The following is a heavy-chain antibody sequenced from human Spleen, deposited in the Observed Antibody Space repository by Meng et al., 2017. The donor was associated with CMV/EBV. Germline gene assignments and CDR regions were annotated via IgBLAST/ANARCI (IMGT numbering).Heavy chain of an antibody. D-gene: IGHD6-13*01. V-gene: IGHV4-31*03. CDR2: IYYSGST. Sequence: CNVSGGSISSGGYYWRWIRQHPGKGLEWIGYIYYSGSTYYNPSLKSRVTISVDTSKNQFSLKLSSVTAADTAVYYCARDRAAAGFDPWGQGTLVTVSS. CDR1: GGSISSGGYY. CDR3: ARDRAAAGFDP. J-gene: IGHJ5*02.